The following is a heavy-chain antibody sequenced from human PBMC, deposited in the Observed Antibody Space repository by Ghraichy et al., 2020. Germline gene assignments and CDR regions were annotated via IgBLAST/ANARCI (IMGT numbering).Heavy chain of an antibody. V-gene: IGHV3-48*02. J-gene: IGHJ2*01. CDR2: ISTSSSTI. CDR1: GFTLSTYN. D-gene: IGHD2-21*01. Sequence: GGSLRLSCVASGFTLSTYNMNWVRQAPGKGLEWVSYISTSSSTIYYADSVKGRFTISRDNAKNSLSLQMNSLRDEDTAVYYCARDSYCGGDCYSYWYFDLWGRGTLVTVSS. CDR3: ARDSYCGGDCYSYWYFDL.